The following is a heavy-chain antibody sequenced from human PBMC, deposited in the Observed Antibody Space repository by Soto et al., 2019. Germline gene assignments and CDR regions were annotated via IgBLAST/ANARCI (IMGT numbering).Heavy chain of an antibody. V-gene: IGHV3-7*03. D-gene: IGHD5-12*01. CDR2: IREDGGET. CDR3: ARRGETCVGNDCHRHFDS. J-gene: IGHJ4*02. Sequence: EVQLAESGGDLVQSGGSLRLSCATSGFTFSDYWMNWVRQARGKGLEWVASIREDGGETHYVDSVKGRFTISRDNARKSLYLQMNNLRVEDTAVYYCARRGETCVGNDCHRHFDSWGQGSLVSVSS. CDR1: GFTFSDYW.